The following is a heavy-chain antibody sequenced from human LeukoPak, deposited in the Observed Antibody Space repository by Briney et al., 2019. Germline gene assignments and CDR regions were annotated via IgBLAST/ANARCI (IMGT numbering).Heavy chain of an antibody. J-gene: IGHJ5*02. Sequence: SETLSLTCTVSGGSISSYYWSWIRQPPGKGLEWIGYIYYSGSTNYNPSLKSRVTISVDTSKNQFSLKLSSVTAADTAVYYCAREQNYYDSSGYPLYNWFDPWGQGTLVTVSS. D-gene: IGHD3-22*01. V-gene: IGHV4-59*01. CDR2: IYYSGST. CDR1: GGSISSYY. CDR3: AREQNYYDSSGYPLYNWFDP.